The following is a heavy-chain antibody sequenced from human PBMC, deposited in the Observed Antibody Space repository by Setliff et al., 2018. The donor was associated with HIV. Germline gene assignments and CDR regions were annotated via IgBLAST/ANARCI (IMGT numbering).Heavy chain of an antibody. CDR1: GFTFSTYT. J-gene: IGHJ4*02. CDR2: VYSSGST. D-gene: IGHD6-19*01. V-gene: IGHV4-59*04. Sequence: GSLRLSCAASGFTFSTYTMNWVRQAPGKGLEWIGSVYSSGSTYYNPSLKSRVTVSVDTSKNQFSLKLSSVTAADTAVYYCARHDGGGWYVRVLATSFDYWGQGTLVTVSS. CDR3: ARHDGGGWYVRVLATSFDY.